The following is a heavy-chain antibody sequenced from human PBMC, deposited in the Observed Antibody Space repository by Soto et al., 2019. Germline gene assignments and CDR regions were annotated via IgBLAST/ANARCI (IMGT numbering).Heavy chain of an antibody. CDR3: ARDFCRGSSCTRWYFDL. V-gene: IGHV1-18*01. D-gene: IGHD2-15*01. J-gene: IGHJ2*01. Sequence: QVQLVQSGAEVKKPGASVKVSCKASGYTFTNYGISWVRQAPGQGLEWMGWISADNGNAKYAQKLQVRGTLTTDTSTSTAYMELRSLRSDDTAVYYCARDFCRGSSCTRWYFDLWGRGTLVTVSS. CDR2: ISADNGNA. CDR1: GYTFTNYG.